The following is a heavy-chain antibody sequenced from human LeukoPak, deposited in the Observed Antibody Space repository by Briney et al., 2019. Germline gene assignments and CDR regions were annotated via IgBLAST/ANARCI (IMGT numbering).Heavy chain of an antibody. CDR2: IRFDGSNK. D-gene: IGHD6-13*01. Sequence: GGSLRLSCAASGFTFSSYAMSWVRQAPGKGLEWVAFIRFDGSNKYYADSVKGRFTLSRDNSKSTLYLQMNSLRAEDTAVYYCARDQSGSWLYYFDYWGQGTLVTVSS. CDR3: ARDQSGSWLYYFDY. CDR1: GFTFSSYA. J-gene: IGHJ4*02. V-gene: IGHV3-30*02.